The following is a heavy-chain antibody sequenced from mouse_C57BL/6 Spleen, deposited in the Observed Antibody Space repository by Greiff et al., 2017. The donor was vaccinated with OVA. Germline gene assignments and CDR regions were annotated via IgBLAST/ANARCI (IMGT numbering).Heavy chain of an antibody. D-gene: IGHD2-5*01. CDR2: INPYNGGT. CDR1: GYTFTDYY. Sequence: EVQLQQSGPVLVKPGASVKMSCKASGYTFTDYYMNWVKQSHGKSLEWIGVINPYNGGTSYNQKFKGKATLTVDKSSSTAYMELNSLTSEDSAGYCCARSEYSNSFFDYWGQGTTLTVSS. J-gene: IGHJ2*01. CDR3: ARSEYSNSFFDY. V-gene: IGHV1-19*01.